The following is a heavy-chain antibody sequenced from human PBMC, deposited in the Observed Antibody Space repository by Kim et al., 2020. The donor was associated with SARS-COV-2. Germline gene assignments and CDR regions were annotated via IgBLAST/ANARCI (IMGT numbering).Heavy chain of an antibody. V-gene: IGHV3-23*01. Sequence: GGSLRLSCAASGFTFSSYAMSWVRQAPGKGLEWVSAISGSGGSTYYADSVKGRFTISRDNSKNTLYLQMNSLRAEDTAVYYCAKAGYYDILTGYYGYFDYWGQGTLVTVSS. CDR2: ISGSGGST. D-gene: IGHD3-9*01. CDR3: AKAGYYDILTGYYGYFDY. J-gene: IGHJ4*02. CDR1: GFTFSSYA.